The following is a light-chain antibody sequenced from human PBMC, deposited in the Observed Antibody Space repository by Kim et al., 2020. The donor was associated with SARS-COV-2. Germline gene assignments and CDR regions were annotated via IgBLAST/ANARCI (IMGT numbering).Light chain of an antibody. V-gene: IGLV3-1*01. CDR3: QALDSSTVV. CDR1: KWGDKY. J-gene: IGLJ2*01. Sequence: SYELTQPPSASVSPGQTASITCSGDKWGDKYVCWYQQKPGQSPVLVIYRDSKRPSGLPERFSGSHFGNTATLTISRTQAMDEPDYYCQALDSSTVVFGGG. CDR2: RDS.